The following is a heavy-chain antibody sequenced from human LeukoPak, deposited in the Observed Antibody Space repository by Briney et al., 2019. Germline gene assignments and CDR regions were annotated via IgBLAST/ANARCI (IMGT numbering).Heavy chain of an antibody. D-gene: IGHD6-19*01. J-gene: IGHJ4*02. CDR2: ISGSGQYI. V-gene: IGHV3-21*01. CDR3: ARGGYNSAFLDS. Sequence: GGSLRLSCAASGFTFNSFTMNWVRQAPGKGLEWLSSISGSGQYIYYADSLKGRSTISRDNAKDSLYLQLNSLRAEDTSVYYCARGGYNSAFLDSWGQGTLVSVS. CDR1: GFTFNSFT.